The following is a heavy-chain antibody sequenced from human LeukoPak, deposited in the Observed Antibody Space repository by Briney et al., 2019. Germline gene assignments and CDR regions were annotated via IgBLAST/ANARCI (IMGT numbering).Heavy chain of an antibody. D-gene: IGHD3-10*01. J-gene: IGHJ6*02. V-gene: IGHV3-11*01. Sequence: GGSLRLPCAASGFTFSDYYMSWIRQAPGKGLEWVSYISSSGSMIYYADSVKGRFTISRDNAKNSLYLQMNSLRAEDTAVYYCARDGSTMVRGLVWYYGMDVWGQGTTVTVSS. CDR3: ARDGSTMVRGLVWYYGMDV. CDR2: ISSSGSMI. CDR1: GFTFSDYY.